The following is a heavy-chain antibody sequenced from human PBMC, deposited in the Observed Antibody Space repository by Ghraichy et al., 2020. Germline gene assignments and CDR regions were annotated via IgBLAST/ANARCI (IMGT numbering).Heavy chain of an antibody. J-gene: IGHJ4*02. V-gene: IGHV3-7*01. CDR1: GFTLSNYW. Sequence: GGSLRLSCTASGFTLSNYWMGWVRQAPGKGLEWVANIKQDGSEKHYGGSVEGRFTISRDNAKNSVYLQMNSLRVEDTAVYYCARAAYYYDRSDYWGRGTLVTVSS. D-gene: IGHD3-22*01. CDR2: IKQDGSEK. CDR3: ARAAYYYDRSDY.